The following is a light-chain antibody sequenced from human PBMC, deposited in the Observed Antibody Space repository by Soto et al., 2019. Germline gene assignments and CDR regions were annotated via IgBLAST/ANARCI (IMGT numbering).Light chain of an antibody. J-gene: IGKJ1*01. CDR3: QKYNSALWT. V-gene: IGKV1-27*01. CDR2: AAS. CDR1: QGISTY. Sequence: DIQMTQSPSSLSASVGDRVTITCRASQGISTYLAWYQQKPGKVPKLLIYAASTLQSGVPSRFSGSGSGTDFTLTISSLQPEDVGTYYCQKYNSALWTFGQGTKVEIK.